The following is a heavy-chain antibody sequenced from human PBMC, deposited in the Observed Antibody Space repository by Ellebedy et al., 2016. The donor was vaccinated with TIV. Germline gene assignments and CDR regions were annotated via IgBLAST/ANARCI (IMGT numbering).Heavy chain of an antibody. D-gene: IGHD2-15*01. CDR1: GGTFSSYA. V-gene: IGHV1-69*06. CDR2: IIPIFGTA. Sequence: SVKVSCXASGGTFSSYAISWVRQAPGQGLEWMGGIIPIFGTANYAQKFQGRVTITADKSTSTAYMELSSLRSEDTAVYYCAREVVAATFLGWGGYGMDVWGQGTTVTVSS. J-gene: IGHJ6*02. CDR3: AREVVAATFLGWGGYGMDV.